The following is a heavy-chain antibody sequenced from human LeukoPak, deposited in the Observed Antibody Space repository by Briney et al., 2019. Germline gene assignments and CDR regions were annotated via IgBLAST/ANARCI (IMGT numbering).Heavy chain of an antibody. CDR3: ARDEGGFDP. CDR2: IKKDGSEK. J-gene: IGHJ5*02. Sequence: GGSLRLSCAASGFTFSSNWMSWVRQAPGKGLEWVANIKKDGSEKYYVDSVKGRFTISRDNAKTSLYLQMNSLRAEDTAVYYCARDEGGFDPWGQGTLVTVSS. D-gene: IGHD3-16*01. CDR1: GFTFSSNW. V-gene: IGHV3-7*01.